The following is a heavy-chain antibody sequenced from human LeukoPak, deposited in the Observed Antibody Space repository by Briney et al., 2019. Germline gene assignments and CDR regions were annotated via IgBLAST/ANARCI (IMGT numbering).Heavy chain of an antibody. CDR1: GGSISSKSYY. J-gene: IGHJ4*02. CDR2: IYYSGST. Sequence: PSETLSLTCTVSGGSISSKSYYWSWIRQPPGKGLEWIGTIYYSGSTYCNPSLKSRVTISVDTSKNQFSLKLSSVTDADTAVYSLARHDAGNYYYSCAYYPRGSFDYWGQPSLVSVCS. CDR3: ARHDAGNYYYSCAYYPRGSFDY. D-gene: IGHD3-22*01. V-gene: IGHV4-39*01.